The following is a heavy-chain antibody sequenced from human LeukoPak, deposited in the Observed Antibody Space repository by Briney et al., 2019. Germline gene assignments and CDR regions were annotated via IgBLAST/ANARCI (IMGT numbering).Heavy chain of an antibody. CDR3: AKETGPYSAFDY. D-gene: IGHD2-21*01. J-gene: IGHJ4*02. CDR1: GFAFSTYG. CDR2: IWDDGRNH. Sequence: GGSLRLSCAASGFAFSTYGMHWVRQAPGKGLEWLAVIWDDGRNHFYADSVKGRSTVSRDNSKNTLSLQMNSLRAEDMAVYYCAKETGPYSAFDYWGQGIVVTVSS. V-gene: IGHV3-33*06.